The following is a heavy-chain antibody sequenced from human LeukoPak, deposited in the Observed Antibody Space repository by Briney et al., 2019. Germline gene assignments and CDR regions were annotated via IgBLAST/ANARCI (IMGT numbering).Heavy chain of an antibody. CDR3: ARSDYSGYFDY. CDR1: GGSVNNNAYY. D-gene: IGHD4-11*01. V-gene: IGHV4-39*01. CDR2: VYYSGIT. Sequence: PSETLSLTCTVSGGSVNNNAYYWGWVRQPPGKGLEYIGNVYYSGITYYNPYLQSRVTISVDTSNNQFSLKLSSVPAADTAVYYCARSDYSGYFDYWGQGTLVSVSS. J-gene: IGHJ4*02.